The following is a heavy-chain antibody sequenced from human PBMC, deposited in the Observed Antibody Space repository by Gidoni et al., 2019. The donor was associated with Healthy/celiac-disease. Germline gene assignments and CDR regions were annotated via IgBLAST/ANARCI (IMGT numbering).Heavy chain of an antibody. Sequence: EVQLLESGGGLVQPGGSLRLSCAASGFTFSSYAMSWVRQAPGKGLEWVSAISGSGGSTNYADSVKGRFTISRDNSKNTLYLQMNSLRAEDTAVYYCAKAFLTIFGVVLPGMDVWGQGTTVTVSS. D-gene: IGHD3-3*01. J-gene: IGHJ6*02. CDR3: AKAFLTIFGVVLPGMDV. CDR1: GFTFSSYA. V-gene: IGHV3-23*01. CDR2: ISGSGGST.